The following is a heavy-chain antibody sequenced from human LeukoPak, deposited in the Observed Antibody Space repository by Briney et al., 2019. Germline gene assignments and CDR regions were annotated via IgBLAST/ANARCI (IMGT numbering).Heavy chain of an antibody. J-gene: IGHJ5*02. CDR1: GFTFSSYS. CDR3: ARVIIMGAEGWFDP. V-gene: IGHV3-21*01. CDR2: ISSSSSYI. D-gene: IGHD1-26*01. Sequence: GGSLRLSCAASGFTFSSYSMNWVRQAPGKGLEWVSSISSSSSYIYYADSVKGRFTISRDNAKNSLYLQMNSLRAEDTAVYYCARVIIMGAEGWFDPWGQGTLVTVSS.